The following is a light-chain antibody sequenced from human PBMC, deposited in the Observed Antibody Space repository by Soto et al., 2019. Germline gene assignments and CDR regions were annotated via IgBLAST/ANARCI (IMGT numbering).Light chain of an antibody. CDR3: QQYNSAPLT. CDR1: QSVSSN. Sequence: VLTQSPGTLSLSPGDSATLSCRASQSVSSNLAWYQQKTGQAPRILIYGESTRATGIPDRFSGSGSGTELNLTISRLQPEDVAAYYCQQYNSAPLTCGGGTKVDIK. J-gene: IGKJ4*01. CDR2: GES. V-gene: IGKV3-15*01.